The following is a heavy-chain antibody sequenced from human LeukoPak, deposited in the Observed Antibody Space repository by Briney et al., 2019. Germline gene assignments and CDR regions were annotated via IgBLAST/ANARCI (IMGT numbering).Heavy chain of an antibody. D-gene: IGHD3-3*01. CDR2: IYHSGST. CDR3: ARQGASPLEWLTQPFDY. CDR1: GYSISSGYY. V-gene: IGHV4-38-2*01. Sequence: SETLSLTCAVSGYSISSGYYWGWIRQPPGKGLEWIGSIYHSGSTYYNPSLKSRVTISVDTSKNQFSLKLSSVTAADTAVYYCARQGASPLEWLTQPFDYWGQGALVTVSS. J-gene: IGHJ4*02.